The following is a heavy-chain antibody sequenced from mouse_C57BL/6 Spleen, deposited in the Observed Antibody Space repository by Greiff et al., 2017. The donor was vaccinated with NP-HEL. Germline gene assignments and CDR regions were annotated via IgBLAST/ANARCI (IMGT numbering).Heavy chain of an antibody. CDR2: ISSGGDYI. CDR1: GFTFSSYA. CDR3: TSVDYYGYDGGGVDY. Sequence: EVKLMESGEGLVKPGGSLKLSCAASGFTFSSYAMSWVRQTPEKRLEWVAYISSGGDYIYYADTVKGRFTISRDNARNTLYLQMSSLKSEDTAMYYCTSVDYYGYDGGGVDYWGQGTTLTVSS. D-gene: IGHD2-2*01. V-gene: IGHV5-9-1*02. J-gene: IGHJ2*01.